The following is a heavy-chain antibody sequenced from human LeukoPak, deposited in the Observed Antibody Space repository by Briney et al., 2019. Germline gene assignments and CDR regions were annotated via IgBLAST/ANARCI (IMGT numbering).Heavy chain of an antibody. CDR2: ISGSGGST. Sequence: PGGSLRLSCAASGFTFSSYGMSWVRQAPGKGLEWVSAISGSGGSTYYADSVKGRFTISRDNSKNTLYLQMNSLRAEDTAVYYCARGVVVPAAMIVYWGQGTLVTVSS. D-gene: IGHD2-2*01. CDR3: ARGVVVPAAMIVY. V-gene: IGHV3-23*01. CDR1: GFTFSSYG. J-gene: IGHJ4*02.